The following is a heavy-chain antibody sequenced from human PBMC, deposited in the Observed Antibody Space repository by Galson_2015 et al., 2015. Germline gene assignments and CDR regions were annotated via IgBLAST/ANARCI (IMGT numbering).Heavy chain of an antibody. D-gene: IGHD1-26*01. J-gene: IGHJ3*02. CDR3: ARDGSGSYSAFDI. Sequence: SLRLSCAASGFTFSSYWMSWVRQAPGKGLEWVANIKQDGSEKYYVDSVKGRFTISRDNAKNSLYLQMNSLRAEDTAVYYCARDGSGSYSAFDIWGQGTMVTASS. CDR1: GFTFSSYW. CDR2: IKQDGSEK. V-gene: IGHV3-7*01.